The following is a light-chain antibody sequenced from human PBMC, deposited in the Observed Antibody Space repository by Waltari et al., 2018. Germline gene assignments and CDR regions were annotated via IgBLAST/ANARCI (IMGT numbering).Light chain of an antibody. V-gene: IGKV3-11*01. CDR1: QSVSTY. J-gene: IGKJ1*01. Sequence: EIVLTQSPATLPLSPGERATLSCRASQSVSTYLAWYQQRPGQAPRLLISDASNRATGIPARFSGSGSGTDFTLTISSLEPEDFAVYYCQQRSDWWTFGQGTKVEIK. CDR2: DAS. CDR3: QQRSDWWT.